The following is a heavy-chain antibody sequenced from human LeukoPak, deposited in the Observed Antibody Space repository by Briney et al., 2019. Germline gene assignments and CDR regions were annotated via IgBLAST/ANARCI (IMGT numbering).Heavy chain of an antibody. V-gene: IGHV4-59*08. CDR2: VYCSWST. D-gene: IGHD3-22*01. CDR3: ARLDDSIGLVVDY. J-gene: IGHJ4*02. CDR1: GGSISSYN. Sequence: PSETLSLTCIVSGGSISSYNWSWIRQPPGKGQGWIGHVYCSWSTNYNPSHKSRLTISVDTSKNQFSLKLSSVTAADTAVYYCARLDDSIGLVVDYWGQGTLVTVSS.